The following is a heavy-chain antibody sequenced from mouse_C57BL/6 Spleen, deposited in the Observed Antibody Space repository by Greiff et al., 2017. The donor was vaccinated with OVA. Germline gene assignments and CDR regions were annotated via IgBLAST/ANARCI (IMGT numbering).Heavy chain of an antibody. D-gene: IGHD4-1*01. CDR3: TTWSKTGTVY. J-gene: IGHJ2*01. V-gene: IGHV14-1*01. CDR2: IDPEGGDT. Sequence: VQLQQSGAELVRPGASVKLSCTASGFNIKDYYMHWVKPRPEQGLEWIGRIDPEGGDTEYAPKFQGNATMTADTSSNTAYMQLSSLTSEDTAGYYCTTWSKTGTVYWGQGTTLTVSS. CDR1: GFNIKDYY.